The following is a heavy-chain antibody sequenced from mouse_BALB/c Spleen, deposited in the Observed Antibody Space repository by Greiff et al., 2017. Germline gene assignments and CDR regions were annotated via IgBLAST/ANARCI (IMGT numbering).Heavy chain of an antibody. D-gene: IGHD4-1*01. CDR3: ARVGTGSFDY. CDR1: GYTFTDYA. Sequence: VKLQESGAELVRPGVSVKISCKGSGYTFTDYAMHWVKQSHAKSLEWIGVISTYYGDASYNQKFKGKATMTVDKSSSTAYMELARLTSEDSAIYYCARVGTGSFDYWGQGTTLTVSS. V-gene: IGHV1S137*01. J-gene: IGHJ2*01. CDR2: ISTYYGDA.